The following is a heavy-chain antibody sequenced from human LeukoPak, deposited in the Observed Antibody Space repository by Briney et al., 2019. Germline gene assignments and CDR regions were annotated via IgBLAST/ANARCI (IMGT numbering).Heavy chain of an antibody. CDR2: IYHSGIT. D-gene: IGHD6-19*01. CDR3: ARDLERIAVAGSG. CDR1: GGSITSTNW. V-gene: IGHV4-4*02. J-gene: IGHJ4*02. Sequence: SGTLSLTCAVSGGSITSTNWWSWVRQPPGKGLEWIGEIYHSGITNYNPSLKSRVTISVDKSKNHFSLRLTSVTAADTAVYFCARDLERIAVAGSGWGQGTLVTVSA.